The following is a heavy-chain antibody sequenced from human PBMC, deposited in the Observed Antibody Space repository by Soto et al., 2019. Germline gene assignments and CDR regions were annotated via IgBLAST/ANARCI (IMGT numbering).Heavy chain of an antibody. CDR2: IYYSGST. V-gene: IGHV4-59*01. J-gene: IGHJ3*02. CDR1: GGSISSYY. CDR3: ARVALGTTVYFGAFDI. Sequence: SETLSLTCTVSGGSISSYYWSWIRQPPGKGLEWIGYIYYSGSTNYNPSLKSRVTISVDTSKNQFSLKLSSVTAAGTAVYYCARVALGTTVYFGAFDIWGQGTMVTVS. D-gene: IGHD1-1*01.